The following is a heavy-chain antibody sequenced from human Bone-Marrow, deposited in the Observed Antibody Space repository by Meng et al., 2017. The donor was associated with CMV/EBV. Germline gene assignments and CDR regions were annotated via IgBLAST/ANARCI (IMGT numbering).Heavy chain of an antibody. J-gene: IGHJ4*02. CDR2: ISYDAKNQ. Sequence: SGFTFSSYGMHWVRQAPGKGLEWVAVISYDAKNQYYGDSVKGRFTISRDNSKNTLYLQMNSLRAEDTAVYYCAKVLLEMATISELDYWGQGTLVTVSS. V-gene: IGHV3-30*18. D-gene: IGHD5-24*01. CDR3: AKVLLEMATISELDY. CDR1: GFTFSSYG.